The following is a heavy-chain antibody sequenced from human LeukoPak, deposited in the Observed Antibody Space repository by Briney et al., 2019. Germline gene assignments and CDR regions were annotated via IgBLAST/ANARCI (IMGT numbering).Heavy chain of an antibody. D-gene: IGHD3-10*01. J-gene: IGHJ4*02. Sequence: GGSLRLSCAASGFTFSSYGMNWVRQDPGKGLEWVSGISGSGDSTYYADSVKGRFTISRDNSKNTVYMQMNRLRAEDTAVYYCAKVTNPYGSGSSFDYWGQGTRVTVSS. CDR2: ISGSGDST. V-gene: IGHV3-23*01. CDR3: AKVTNPYGSGSSFDY. CDR1: GFTFSSYG.